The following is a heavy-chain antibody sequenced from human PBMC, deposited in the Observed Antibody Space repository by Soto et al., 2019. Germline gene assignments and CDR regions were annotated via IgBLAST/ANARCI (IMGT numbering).Heavy chain of an antibody. CDR3: ARRASDGYNPRFDY. D-gene: IGHD2-21*01. Sequence: SETLSLTCTVSGGSISSYYWSWIRQPPGKGLEWIGYIYYSGSTNYNPSLKSRVTISVDTSKNQFSLKLSSVTAADTAVYYCARRASDGYNPRFDYWGQGTLVTVSS. CDR2: IYYSGST. V-gene: IGHV4-59*08. CDR1: GGSISSYY. J-gene: IGHJ4*02.